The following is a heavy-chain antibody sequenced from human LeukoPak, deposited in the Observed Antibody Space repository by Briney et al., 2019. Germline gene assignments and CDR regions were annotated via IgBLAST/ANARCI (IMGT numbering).Heavy chain of an antibody. CDR1: GDSVSSNSAA. V-gene: IGHV6-1*01. D-gene: IGHD2-15*01. Sequence: SQTLSLTFAVSGDSVSSNSAAWNWIRQSPSRGLEWLGRTYYRSKWYNDYALSVESRITINPDTSKNQFSLQLNSVTPEDTAVYYCAREVVAGDDAFDIWGQGTMVTVSS. CDR3: AREVVAGDDAFDI. J-gene: IGHJ3*02. CDR2: TYYRSKWYN.